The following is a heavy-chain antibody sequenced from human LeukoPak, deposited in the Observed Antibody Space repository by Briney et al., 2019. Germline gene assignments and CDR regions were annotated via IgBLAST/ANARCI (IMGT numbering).Heavy chain of an antibody. Sequence: GGSLRLSCASSGFSFSSYWMYWVRQAPGKGLVWVSCINSDGSGTTYADSGKGRFTISRDNAKNTLYLQMNSLRAEDTAVYYCVSGSLQSGYNFDYWGQGALVTVSS. CDR2: INSDGSGT. J-gene: IGHJ4*02. CDR1: GFSFSSYW. CDR3: VSGSLQSGYNFDY. V-gene: IGHV3-74*03. D-gene: IGHD3-3*01.